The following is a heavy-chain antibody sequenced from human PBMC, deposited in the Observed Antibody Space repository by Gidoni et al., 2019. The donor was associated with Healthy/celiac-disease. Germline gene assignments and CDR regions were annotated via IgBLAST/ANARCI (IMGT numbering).Heavy chain of an antibody. V-gene: IGHV4-59*01. Sequence: SPGLVKPSETLSLTCTVSGGSISSYYWSWIRQPPGKGLQWIGYIYYSGSTNYNPSLKSRVTISVDTSKNQFSLKLSSVTAADTAVYYCARSQDGYRSPLGYWGQGTLVTVSS. CDR2: IYYSGST. CDR3: ARSQDGYRSPLGY. J-gene: IGHJ4*02. D-gene: IGHD6-13*01. CDR1: GGSISSYY.